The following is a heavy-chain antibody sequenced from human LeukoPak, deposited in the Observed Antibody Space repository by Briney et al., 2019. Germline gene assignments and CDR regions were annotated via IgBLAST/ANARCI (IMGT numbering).Heavy chain of an antibody. V-gene: IGHV4-59*08. Sequence: PSETLSLTCTVSGGSISSYYWSWIRQPPGKGLEWIGYIYYSGSTNYNPSLKSRVTISVDTSKNHFSLYLSSVTAADTAVYYCARLPTGFPNWFDLWGQGTLVTVSS. CDR2: IYYSGST. CDR3: ARLPTGFPNWFDL. J-gene: IGHJ5*02. D-gene: IGHD4-17*01. CDR1: GGSISSYY.